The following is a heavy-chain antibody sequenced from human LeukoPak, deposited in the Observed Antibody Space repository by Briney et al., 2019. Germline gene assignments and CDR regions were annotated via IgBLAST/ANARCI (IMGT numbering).Heavy chain of an antibody. Sequence: ASVKVSCKASGYTFTSYAMNWVRQAPGQGLEWMGWINTNTGNPTYAQGFTGRFVFSLDTSVSTAYLQISSLKAEDTAVYYCARFQDYGDYESYYFDYWGQGTLVTVSS. V-gene: IGHV7-4-1*02. CDR2: INTNTGNP. D-gene: IGHD4-17*01. J-gene: IGHJ4*02. CDR1: GYTFTSYA. CDR3: ARFQDYGDYESYYFDY.